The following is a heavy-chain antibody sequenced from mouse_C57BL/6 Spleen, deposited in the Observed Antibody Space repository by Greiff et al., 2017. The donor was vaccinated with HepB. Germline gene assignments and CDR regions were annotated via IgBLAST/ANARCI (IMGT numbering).Heavy chain of an antibody. Sequence: EVQLQHSGPELVKPGASVKIPCKASGYTFTDYNMDWVKQSHGKSLEWIGDINPNNGGTIYNQKFKGKATLTVDKSSSTAYMELRSLTSEDTAVYYCARFLRATTVVAGDYWGQGTSVTVSS. D-gene: IGHD1-1*01. V-gene: IGHV1-18*01. CDR1: GYTFTDYN. CDR2: INPNNGGT. CDR3: ARFLRATTVVAGDY. J-gene: IGHJ4*01.